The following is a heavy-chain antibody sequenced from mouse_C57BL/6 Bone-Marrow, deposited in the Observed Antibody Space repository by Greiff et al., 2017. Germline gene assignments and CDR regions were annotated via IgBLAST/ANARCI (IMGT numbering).Heavy chain of an antibody. D-gene: IGHD2-3*01. Sequence: DVQLVESGEGLVKPGGSLKLSCAASGFTFSSYAMSWVRQTPEKRLEWVAYISSGGDYIYYADTVKGRFTISRDNARNTLYLQMSSLKSEDTAMYYCTRGGYDGYSYYAMDYWGQGTSVTVSS. CDR1: GFTFSSYA. CDR3: TRGGYDGYSYYAMDY. V-gene: IGHV5-9-1*02. CDR2: ISSGGDYI. J-gene: IGHJ4*01.